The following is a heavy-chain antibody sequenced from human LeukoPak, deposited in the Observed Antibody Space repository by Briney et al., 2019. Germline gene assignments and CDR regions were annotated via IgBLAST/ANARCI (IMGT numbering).Heavy chain of an antibody. CDR1: GFTFSSYA. D-gene: IGHD5-12*01. CDR3: AKIEDIVATIARGYFDY. J-gene: IGHJ4*02. Sequence: GGSLRLSCAASGFTFSSYAMSWVRQAPGKGLEWVSAISGSGGSTGYADSVKGRFTISRDNSKNTVYLQMNSLRAEDTAVYYCAKIEDIVATIARGYFDYWDQGTLVTVSS. CDR2: ISGSGGST. V-gene: IGHV3-23*01.